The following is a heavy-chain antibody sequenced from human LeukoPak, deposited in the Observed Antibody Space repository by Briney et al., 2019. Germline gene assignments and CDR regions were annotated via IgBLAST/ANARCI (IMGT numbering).Heavy chain of an antibody. J-gene: IGHJ5*02. CDR3: ARDGARNLLGAVAGLDP. D-gene: IGHD6-13*01. V-gene: IGHV1-2*02. Sequence: ASLKVSCKASGYTFTGYYMHWVRQGPGQGREWMGWINPNSGGTNYAQKFQGRVTMTRGTSISTAYMELSRLRSDDTAVYYCARDGARNLLGAVAGLDPWGQGTLVTVSS. CDR1: GYTFTGYY. CDR2: INPNSGGT.